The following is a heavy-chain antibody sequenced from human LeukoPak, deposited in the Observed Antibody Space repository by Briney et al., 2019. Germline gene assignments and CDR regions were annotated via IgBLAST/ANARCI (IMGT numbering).Heavy chain of an antibody. CDR3: AKDRSCNVCHGDFDY. CDR1: GFTFSSYA. CDR2: ISYDGSNK. Sequence: GGSLRLSCAASGFTFSSYAMHWVRQAPGKGLEWVAVISYDGSNKYYADSVKGRFTISRDNSKNTVYLQMNSLRAEDTAVYYCAKDRSCNVCHGDFDYWGQGTLVTVSS. J-gene: IGHJ4*02. V-gene: IGHV3-30*04. D-gene: IGHD2-8*01.